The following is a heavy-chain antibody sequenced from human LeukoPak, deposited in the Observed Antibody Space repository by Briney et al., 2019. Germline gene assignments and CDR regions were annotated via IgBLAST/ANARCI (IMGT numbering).Heavy chain of an antibody. J-gene: IGHJ4*02. CDR1: GFTFNSYA. D-gene: IGHD3-3*02. CDR2: ISANGAKT. Sequence: PGGSLRLSCAASGFTFNSYAMSWVRQAPGKGLEWVSGISANGAKTYYADSVKGRFTISRDNSKNMVFLRMNSLRVEDTAVYFCVSLARDHWGQGTLVSVSS. V-gene: IGHV3-23*01. CDR3: VSLARDH.